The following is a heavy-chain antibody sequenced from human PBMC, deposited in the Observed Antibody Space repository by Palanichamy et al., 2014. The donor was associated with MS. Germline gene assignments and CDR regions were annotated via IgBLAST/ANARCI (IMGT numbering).Heavy chain of an antibody. V-gene: IGHV3-33*01. D-gene: IGHD7-27*01. J-gene: IGHJ4*02. Sequence: VQLVESGGGVVQPGRSPRLSCAASGFSFKACGMHWVRQAPGKGLEWVAVIWYDGTNKYYADSVKGRFTISRDNSKNTLSLHMNSLRVEDTAVYYCARDPGDDGYFDYWGQGTLVTVSA. CDR2: IWYDGTNK. CDR1: GFSFKACG. CDR3: ARDPGDDGYFDY.